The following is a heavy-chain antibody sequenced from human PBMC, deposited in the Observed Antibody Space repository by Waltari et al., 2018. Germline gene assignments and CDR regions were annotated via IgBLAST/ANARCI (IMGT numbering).Heavy chain of an antibody. D-gene: IGHD2-15*01. V-gene: IGHV4-4*02. J-gene: IGHJ4*02. Sequence: QVHLQEAGPGLVKPSGTLSLTCAVSGASVSNSYWWSWVHQPPGKGLEWIGQIHRSGRTNYNPSLDSRVIVSMDTSNNQVSLKLTSATAADTAVYYCAADRGRGIYFDYWGQGTLVTVSP. CDR1: GASVSNSYW. CDR3: AADRGRGIYFDY. CDR2: IHRSGRT.